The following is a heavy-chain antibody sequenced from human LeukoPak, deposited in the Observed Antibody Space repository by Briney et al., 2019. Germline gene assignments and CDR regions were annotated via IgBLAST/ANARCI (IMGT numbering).Heavy chain of an antibody. D-gene: IGHD5-18*01. CDR2: IYYSGST. J-gene: IGHJ4*02. CDR1: GGSISSSSYY. V-gene: IGHV4-39*07. CDR3: ARGGYSHGYILLNY. Sequence: SETLSLTCTVSGGSISSSSYYWGWIRQPPGKGLEWIGSIYYSGSTYYNPSLKSRVTISVDTSKNQFSLKLSSVTAADTAVYYCARGGYSHGYILLNYWGQGTLVTVSS.